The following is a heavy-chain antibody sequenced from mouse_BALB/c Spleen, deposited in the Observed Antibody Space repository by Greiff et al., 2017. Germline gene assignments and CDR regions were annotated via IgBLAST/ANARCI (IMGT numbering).Heavy chain of an antibody. CDR3: TRDEGYAMDY. CDR1: GYTFTDYE. J-gene: IGHJ4*01. CDR2: IDPETGGT. V-gene: IGHV1-15*01. Sequence: QVQLQQSGAELVRPGASVTLSCKASGYTFTDYEMHWVKQTPVHGLEWIGAIDPETGGTAYNQKFKGKATLTADKSSSTAYMELRSLTSEDSAIYYCTRDEGYAMDYWGQGTSVTVSS.